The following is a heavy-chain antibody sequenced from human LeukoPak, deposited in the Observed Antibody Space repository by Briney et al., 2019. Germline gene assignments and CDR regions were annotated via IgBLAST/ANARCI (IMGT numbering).Heavy chain of an antibody. D-gene: IGHD3-16*02. Sequence: PGGSLRLSCAASGFTFSSYEMNWVRQAPGKGLEWVSYISSSGSTIYYADSVKGRFTISRDNAKNSLYLKMNSLRAEDTAVYYCARSSWRLGELSPDYWGQGTLVTVSS. J-gene: IGHJ4*02. CDR3: ARSSWRLGELSPDY. V-gene: IGHV3-48*03. CDR2: ISSSGSTI. CDR1: GFTFSSYE.